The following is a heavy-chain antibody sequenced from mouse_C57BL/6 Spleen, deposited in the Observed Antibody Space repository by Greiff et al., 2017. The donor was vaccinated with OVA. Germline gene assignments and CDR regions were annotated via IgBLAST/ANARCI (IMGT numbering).Heavy chain of an antibody. D-gene: IGHD3-3*01. V-gene: IGHV1-52*01. Sequence: QVHVKQPGAELVRPGSSVKLSCKASGYTFTSYWMHWVKQRPIQGLEWIGNIDPSDSETHYNQKFKDKATLTVDKSSSTAYMQLSSLTSEDSAVYYCAREGGDGVFDYWGQGTTLTVSS. CDR1: GYTFTSYW. CDR2: IDPSDSET. CDR3: AREGGDGVFDY. J-gene: IGHJ2*01.